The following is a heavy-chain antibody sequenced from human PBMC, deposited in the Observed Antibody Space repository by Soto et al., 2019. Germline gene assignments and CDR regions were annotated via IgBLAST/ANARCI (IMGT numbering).Heavy chain of an antibody. CDR2: IIPILGIA. V-gene: IGHV1-69*02. CDR1: GGTFSSYT. Sequence: QVQLVQSGAEVKKPGSSVKVSCKASGGTFSSYTISWVRQAPGQGLEWMGRIIPILGIANYAQKFQGRVTITADKSTSTAYMELSSLRSEDTAVYYCARYSGYDSPYFYYYSLDVWGKGTTVTVSS. CDR3: ARYSGYDSPYFYYYSLDV. D-gene: IGHD5-12*01. J-gene: IGHJ6*03.